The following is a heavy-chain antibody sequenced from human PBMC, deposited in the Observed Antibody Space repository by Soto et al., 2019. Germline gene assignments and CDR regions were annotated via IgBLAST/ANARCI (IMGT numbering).Heavy chain of an antibody. V-gene: IGHV4-59*08. J-gene: IGHJ4*02. CDR3: ARVGDDFWSGYYTADY. CDR2: IYYSGST. Sequence: SETLSLTCTVSGGSISSYYWSWIRQPPGKGLEWIGYIYYSGSTNYNPSLKSRVTISVDTSKNQFSLKLSSVTAADTAVYYCARVGDDFWSGYYTADYWGQGTLVTVSS. CDR1: GGSISSYY. D-gene: IGHD3-3*01.